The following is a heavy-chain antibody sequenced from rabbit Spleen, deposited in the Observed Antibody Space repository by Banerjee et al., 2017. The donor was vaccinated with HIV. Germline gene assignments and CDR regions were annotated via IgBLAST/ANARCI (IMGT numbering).Heavy chain of an antibody. CDR1: GFDFSSYG. Sequence: QEQLEESGGGQVQPGESLKLSCKASGFDFSSYGVSWVRQAPGKGLEWIGYIDLIFRVTYYATWVNGRFTISSHNAQNTLYLQLNSLTAADTATYFCVRGASSSGYYSLWGPGTLVTVS. CDR2: IDLIFRVT. CDR3: VRGASSSGYYSL. J-gene: IGHJ4*01. V-gene: IGHV1S47*01. D-gene: IGHD1-1*01.